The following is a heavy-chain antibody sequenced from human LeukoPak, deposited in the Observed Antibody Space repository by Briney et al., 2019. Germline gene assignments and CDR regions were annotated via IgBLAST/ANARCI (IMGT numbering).Heavy chain of an antibody. CDR2: INVSGGT. D-gene: IGHD4-11*01. Sequence: PSETLSLTCDVHGGSFSGSRWSWLRQAPGMGLEWIGDINVSGGTNYNPSLKTRVIMSLDTSKNQSSLNLNSVTAADAAVYYCARDKPSTFRQYGRGKPFDYWGQGTLVTVSA. V-gene: IGHV4-34*01. CDR1: GGSFSGSR. J-gene: IGHJ4*02. CDR3: ARDKPSTFRQYGRGKPFDY.